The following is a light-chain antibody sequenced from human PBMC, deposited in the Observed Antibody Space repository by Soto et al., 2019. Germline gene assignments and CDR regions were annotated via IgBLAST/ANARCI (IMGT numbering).Light chain of an antibody. J-gene: IGKJ2*01. CDR2: AAS. CDR1: QSISSY. V-gene: IGKV1-39*01. Sequence: DIPMTQSPSSLSASVGDRVTITCRASQSISSYLNWYQQKPGKAPKLLIYAASSLQSGVPSRCSGSGSGTDFTLTISSLHPEDFSTYSCQRSYSTPRTFGQGTKVEIK. CDR3: QRSYSTPRT.